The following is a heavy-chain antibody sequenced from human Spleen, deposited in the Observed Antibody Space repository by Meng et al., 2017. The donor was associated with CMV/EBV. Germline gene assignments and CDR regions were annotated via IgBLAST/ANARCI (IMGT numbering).Heavy chain of an antibody. CDR2: ISSSGYTI. V-gene: IGHV3-11*01. D-gene: IGHD4/OR15-4a*01. Sequence: VSGFTFSDYYMTWIRQAPGKGLEWVSYISSSGYTIYFGDSVKGRFTVSRDNAKSSLYLQMNSLRAEDTAVYYCARIIGAPALNWFDPWGQGTLVTVSS. CDR3: ARIIGAPALNWFDP. CDR1: GFTFSDYY. J-gene: IGHJ5*02.